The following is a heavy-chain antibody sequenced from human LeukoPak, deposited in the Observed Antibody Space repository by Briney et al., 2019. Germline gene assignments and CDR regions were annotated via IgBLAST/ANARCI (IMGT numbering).Heavy chain of an antibody. D-gene: IGHD6-13*01. Sequence: SETLSLTCTVSAGSISSYYWNWIRQPAGKGLEWIGRIYTSGTTNYNPSLKSRVIMSVDTSRSQFSLKLSSVTAADTAVYYCARLPVKGIATRGRVDPWGQGILVTVSS. J-gene: IGHJ5*02. CDR3: ARLPVKGIATRGRVDP. CDR1: AGSISSYY. V-gene: IGHV4-4*07. CDR2: IYTSGTT.